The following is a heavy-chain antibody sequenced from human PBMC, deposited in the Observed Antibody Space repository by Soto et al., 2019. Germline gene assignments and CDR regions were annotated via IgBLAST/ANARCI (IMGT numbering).Heavy chain of an antibody. CDR2: IWYDGSNK. Sequence: GESLKISCAASGFTFSSYGMHWVRQAPGKGLEWVAVIWYDGSNKYYADSVKGRFTISRDNSKNTLYLQMNSLRAEDTAVYYCARDPTSGYCSSTSCYNYYYYYMDVWGKGTTVTVSS. J-gene: IGHJ6*03. D-gene: IGHD2-2*02. CDR1: GFTFSSYG. V-gene: IGHV3-33*08. CDR3: ARDPTSGYCSSTSCYNYYYYYMDV.